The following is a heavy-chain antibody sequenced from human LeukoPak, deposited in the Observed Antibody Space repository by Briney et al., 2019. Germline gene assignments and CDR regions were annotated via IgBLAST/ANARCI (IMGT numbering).Heavy chain of an antibody. V-gene: IGHV3-64*01. CDR1: GFTFSSYA. J-gene: IGHJ4*02. Sequence: PGGSLRLSCAASGFTFSSYAMHWVRQAPGKGLEYVSAISSNGGSTYYANSVKGRFTISRDNSKNTLYLQMGSLRAEDMAVYYCARCRDGYNYDYWGRGTLVTVSS. D-gene: IGHD5-24*01. CDR2: ISSNGGST. CDR3: ARCRDGYNYDY.